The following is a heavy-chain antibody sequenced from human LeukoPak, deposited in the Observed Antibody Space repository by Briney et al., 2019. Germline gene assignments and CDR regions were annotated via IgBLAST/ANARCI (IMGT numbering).Heavy chain of an antibody. Sequence: SETLSLTCAVSGGSISSYYWSWIRQPPGKGLEWIGNIYYTGSTNYNPSLKSRVTISVDTSKNQFSLKLSSVTAADTAVYYCARAFSSGWYPYSIGGLCFDYWGQGTLVTVSS. J-gene: IGHJ4*02. D-gene: IGHD6-19*01. CDR2: IYYTGST. CDR1: GGSISSYY. CDR3: ARAFSSGWYPYSIGGLCFDY. V-gene: IGHV4-59*01.